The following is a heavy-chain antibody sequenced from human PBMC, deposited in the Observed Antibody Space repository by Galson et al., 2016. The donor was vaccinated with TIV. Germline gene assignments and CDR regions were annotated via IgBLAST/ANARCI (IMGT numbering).Heavy chain of an antibody. CDR3: ARGQEALVSSYYFDY. Sequence: GKGLEWIGEINHIGTTNYNPSVKSRITMSVDTSKNQFSLKINSVTAADTAVYYCARGQEALVSSYYFDYWGQGTPVTVSS. J-gene: IGHJ4*02. CDR2: INHIGTT. V-gene: IGHV4-34*01. D-gene: IGHD2-8*01.